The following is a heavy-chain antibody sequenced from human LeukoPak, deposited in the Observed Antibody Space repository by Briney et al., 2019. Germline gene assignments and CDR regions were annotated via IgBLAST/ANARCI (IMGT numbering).Heavy chain of an antibody. CDR2: IWHDGTNQ. V-gene: IGHV3-33*01. J-gene: IGHJ4*02. CDR1: GITFRRYG. D-gene: IGHD3-22*01. Sequence: GSLRLSCSAAGITFRRYGMQWVRQAPGKGPEWVAFIWHDGTNQTYADSVKGRFTISRDNSKKMVYVQMNSLRVDDTAIYYCARDWYYDSAGYFHYWGQGTLVTVSS. CDR3: ARDWYYDSAGYFHY.